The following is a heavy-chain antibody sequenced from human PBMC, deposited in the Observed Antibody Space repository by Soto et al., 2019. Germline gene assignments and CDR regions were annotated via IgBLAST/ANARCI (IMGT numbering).Heavy chain of an antibody. D-gene: IGHD2-2*01. CDR3: ARATADIWFDP. Sequence: SETLSLTCSVSGGSISSGDYYWSWIRQPPGKGLELIGYIYYRGGTNYNSSLKSRVTISVDTSKNQFSLKLNSVTAADTAVYYCARATADIWFDPWGQGTLVTVS. CDR2: IYYRGGT. CDR1: GGSISSGDYY. J-gene: IGHJ5*02. V-gene: IGHV4-30-4*01.